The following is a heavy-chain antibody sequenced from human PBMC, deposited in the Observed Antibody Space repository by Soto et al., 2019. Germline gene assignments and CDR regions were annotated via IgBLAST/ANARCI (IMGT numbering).Heavy chain of an antibody. V-gene: IGHV4-39*01. D-gene: IGHD3-10*01. CDR3: AYGSGSFDY. Sequence: SENLSLTCTASGGSISSTNYFWGWIRQPPGKGLEWIGSIFYTGSTYYNPSLKSRLTISIDTPKKQVSLKLTSVSAADTAVYFCAYGSGSFDYWGQGILVTVYS. J-gene: IGHJ4*01. CDR2: IFYTGST. CDR1: GGSISSTNYF.